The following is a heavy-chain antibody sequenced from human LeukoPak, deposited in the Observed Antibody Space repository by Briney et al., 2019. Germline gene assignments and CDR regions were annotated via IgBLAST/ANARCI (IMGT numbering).Heavy chain of an antibody. J-gene: IGHJ4*02. V-gene: IGHV1-69*05. CDR2: IIPIFGTA. Sequence: ASVKVSCKASGGTFSSHAISWVRQAPGQGLEWMGRIIPIFGTANYAQKFQGRVTITTDESTSTAYMELSSLRSEDTAVYYCARDSPYGDSDYWGQGTLVTVSS. D-gene: IGHD4-17*01. CDR1: GGTFSSHA. CDR3: ARDSPYGDSDY.